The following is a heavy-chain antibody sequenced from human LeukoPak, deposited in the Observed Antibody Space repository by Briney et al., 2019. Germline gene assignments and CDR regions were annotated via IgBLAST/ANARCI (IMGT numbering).Heavy chain of an antibody. CDR3: ARDRRGHYYYGMDV. CDR1: GFTFSSHW. V-gene: IGHV3-74*01. CDR2: INSDGSSI. J-gene: IGHJ6*02. Sequence: GGSLRLSCAASGFTFSSHWMHWVRQAPGKGLVWVSRINSDGSSISYADSVKGRFTISRDDAKNTLYLQMNSLRAEDTAVYYCARDRRGHYYYGMDVWGQGTTVTVSS. D-gene: IGHD6-6*01.